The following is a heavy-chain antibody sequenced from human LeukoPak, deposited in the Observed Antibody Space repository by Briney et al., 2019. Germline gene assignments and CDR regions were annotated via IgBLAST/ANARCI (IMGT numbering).Heavy chain of an antibody. Sequence: SETLSLTCTVSGGSVSSGSYYWSWIRQPPGKGLEWIGYIYYSGSTNYNPSLKSRVTISVDTSKNQFSLKLSSVTAADTAVYYCARDRLGRYYYYMDVWGKGTTVTVSS. J-gene: IGHJ6*03. CDR3: ARDRLGRYYYYMDV. CDR2: IYYSGST. V-gene: IGHV4-61*01. CDR1: GGSVSSGSYY. D-gene: IGHD3-9*01.